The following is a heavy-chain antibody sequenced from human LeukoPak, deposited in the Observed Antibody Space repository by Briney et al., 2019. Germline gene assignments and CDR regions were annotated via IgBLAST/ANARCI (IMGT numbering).Heavy chain of an antibody. D-gene: IGHD3-22*01. CDR3: ARLLDNDSSGDPDTFDM. CDR1: GGSMSRHY. V-gene: IGHV4-59*11. Sequence: WETLSLTCSVSGGSMSRHYWSWIRQPPGKGLEWIGYIYYNGKTYYNPSLQSRVTISIDTSKNLFSLKLTSVTAADTAVYSCARLLDNDSSGDPDTFDMWGQGTMVTVSS. J-gene: IGHJ3*02. CDR2: IYYNGKT.